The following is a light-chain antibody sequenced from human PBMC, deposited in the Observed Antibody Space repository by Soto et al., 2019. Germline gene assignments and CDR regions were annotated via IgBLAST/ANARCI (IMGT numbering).Light chain of an antibody. Sequence: DIQMTQSASTLSASVGDRFTIPCRASQSISSWLAWYQQKPGKAPKLLIYKASSLESGVPSRFSGSGSGTEFTLTISSLQPDDFATYYCQQYNSYSWTFGQGTKGDIK. J-gene: IGKJ1*01. CDR2: KAS. CDR3: QQYNSYSWT. CDR1: QSISSW. V-gene: IGKV1-5*03.